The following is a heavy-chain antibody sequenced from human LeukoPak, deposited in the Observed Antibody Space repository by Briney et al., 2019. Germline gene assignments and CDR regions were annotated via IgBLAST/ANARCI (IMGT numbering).Heavy chain of an antibody. CDR3: ARGEYSSSARYFDY. CDR2: INHSGST. V-gene: IGHV4-34*01. J-gene: IGHJ4*02. CDR1: GGSFSGYY. D-gene: IGHD6-6*01. Sequence: PSETLSLTCAVYGGSFSGYYWSWIRQPPGKGLEWIGEINHSGSTNYNPSLKSRVTISVDTSKHQFSLKLSSVTAADTAVYYCARGEYSSSARYFDYWGQGTLVTVSS.